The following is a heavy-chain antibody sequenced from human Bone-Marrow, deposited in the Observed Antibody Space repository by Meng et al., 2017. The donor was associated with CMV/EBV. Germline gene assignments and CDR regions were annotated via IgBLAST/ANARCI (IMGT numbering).Heavy chain of an antibody. CDR3: ARDEKWELLQDYYYGMDV. V-gene: IGHV1-18*01. CDR2: ITVYNGKT. J-gene: IGHJ6*02. CDR1: GYTFSNFA. Sequence: ASVKVSCKSSGYTFSNFAVSWVRQAPGQGLEWMGWITVYNGKTKSAQKFQGRVTMTADTSTNTAYMELRNLRSDDTAVYYCARDEKWELLQDYYYGMDVWGQGTTVTVSS. D-gene: IGHD1-26*01.